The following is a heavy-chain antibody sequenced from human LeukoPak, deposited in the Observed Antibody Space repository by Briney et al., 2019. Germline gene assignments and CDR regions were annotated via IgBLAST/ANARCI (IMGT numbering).Heavy chain of an antibody. J-gene: IGHJ4*02. CDR2: ITSSSSYT. CDR1: GFTFSDYY. Sequence: GGSLRLSCAASGFTFSDYYMTWIRQAPGKGLEWVSYITSSSSYTNYADSVKGRFTISRDNAEKSVYLQMSGLRAEDTAIYYCARERHLDFWGQGILVTVSS. V-gene: IGHV3-11*06. CDR3: ARERHLDF.